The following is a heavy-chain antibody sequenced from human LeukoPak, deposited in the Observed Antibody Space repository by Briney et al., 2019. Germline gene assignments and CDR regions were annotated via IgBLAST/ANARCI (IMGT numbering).Heavy chain of an antibody. J-gene: IGHJ6*02. CDR3: ARGLAMRDILTGYARDYYYGMDV. V-gene: IGHV1-2*02. CDR2: INPNSGGT. Sequence: ASVKVSCKASGYTFTGYYMHWVRQAPGQGLEWMGWINPNSGGTNYAQKFQGRVTMTRDTSISTAYMELSRLRSDDTAVYYCARGLAMRDILTGYARDYYYGMDVWGQGTTVTVS. CDR1: GYTFTGYY. D-gene: IGHD3-9*01.